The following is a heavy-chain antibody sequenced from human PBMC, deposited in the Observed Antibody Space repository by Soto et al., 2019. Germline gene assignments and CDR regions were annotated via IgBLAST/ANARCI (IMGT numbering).Heavy chain of an antibody. CDR3: ARVDGYTYPNDY. D-gene: IGHD5-12*01. Sequence: GGSLRLSCAASGFTFSAYSMSWVRQAPGKGLEWVSSITSRSDYIYYADSLKGRFTISRDNAKNSLYLRMHSLRAEDTAFYYCARVDGYTYPNDYWGQGTLVIVSS. CDR2: ITSRSDYI. V-gene: IGHV3-21*01. J-gene: IGHJ4*02. CDR1: GFTFSAYS.